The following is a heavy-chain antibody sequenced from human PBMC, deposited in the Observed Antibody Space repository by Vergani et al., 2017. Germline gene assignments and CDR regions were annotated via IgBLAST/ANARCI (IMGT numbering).Heavy chain of an antibody. V-gene: IGHV3-23*01. D-gene: IGHD5-18*01. J-gene: IGHJ4*02. Sequence: EVQLLESGGGLVQPGGSLRLSCAASGFSFSSYTMGWVRQAPGKGLEWVSVISGSGGSTYYADSVKGRFTISRDNSKNTLYLQMNRLRAEDTAIYYCAKALDTAMLYFDFWGQGTLVTVSS. CDR2: ISGSGGST. CDR1: GFSFSSYT. CDR3: AKALDTAMLYFDF.